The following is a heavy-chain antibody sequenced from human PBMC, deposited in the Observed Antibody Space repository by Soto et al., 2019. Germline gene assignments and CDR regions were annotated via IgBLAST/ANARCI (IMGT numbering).Heavy chain of an antibody. CDR1: GFTFSSYW. V-gene: IGHV3-74*01. Sequence: EVQLVESGGGLVQPGGSLRLSCAASGFTFSSYWMHWVRQAPGKGLVWVSRINSDGSSTSYADSVKGRFTISRDNAKNTLYLQMNRLRAEDTAVYYCVTTSLVVAAATREDYWGQGTLVTGSS. CDR3: VTTSLVVAAATREDY. D-gene: IGHD2-15*01. J-gene: IGHJ4*02. CDR2: INSDGSST.